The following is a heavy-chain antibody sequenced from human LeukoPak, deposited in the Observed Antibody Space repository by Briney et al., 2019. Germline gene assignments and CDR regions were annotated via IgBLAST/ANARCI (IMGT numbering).Heavy chain of an antibody. CDR1: GDSASSSTYY. D-gene: IGHD5-12*01. CDR2: ISYSGST. Sequence: SETLSLTCSVSGDSASSSTYYWGWIRQTPGKGLEWIATISYSGSTYYNPSLKSRVTISVDTSKNQFSLKLSSVTAADTAVYYCARFGGYGSGYDGYWFDPWGQGTLVTVSS. CDR3: ARFGGYGSGYDGYWFDP. J-gene: IGHJ5*02. V-gene: IGHV4-39*07.